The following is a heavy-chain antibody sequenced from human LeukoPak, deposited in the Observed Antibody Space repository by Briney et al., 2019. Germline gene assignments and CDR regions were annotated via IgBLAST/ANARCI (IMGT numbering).Heavy chain of an antibody. D-gene: IGHD6-13*01. CDR1: GFAFSSYG. CDR2: IWSDGSNK. Sequence: PGGSLRLSCAASGFAFSSYGMHWVRQAPGKGLEWEAVIWSDGSNKYYADSLKGRFTISRDNSRNSLYLQMNSLRADDTAVYYCARDWQAAGTLDLWGQGTLVTVSS. V-gene: IGHV3-33*01. J-gene: IGHJ4*02. CDR3: ARDWQAAGTLDL.